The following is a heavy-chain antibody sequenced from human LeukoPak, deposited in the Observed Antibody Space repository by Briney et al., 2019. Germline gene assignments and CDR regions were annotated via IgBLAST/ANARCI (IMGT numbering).Heavy chain of an antibody. CDR3: ARDGIEEDCSSTSCYKAYYYYYMDV. Sequence: ASVKVSCKASGYTFKSYAMNWVRQAPGQGLEWMGWINTNTGNPTYAQGFTGRFVFSLDTSVSTAYLQISSLKAEDTAVYYCARDGIEEDCSSTSCYKAYYYYYMDVWGKGTTVTVSS. CDR2: INTNTGNP. V-gene: IGHV7-4-1*02. CDR1: GYTFKSYA. J-gene: IGHJ6*03. D-gene: IGHD2-2*02.